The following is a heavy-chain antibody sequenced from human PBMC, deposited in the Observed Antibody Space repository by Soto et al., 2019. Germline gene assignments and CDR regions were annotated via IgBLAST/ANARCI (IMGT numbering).Heavy chain of an antibody. J-gene: IGHJ5*02. CDR2: ISAYNGNT. V-gene: IGHV1-18*01. Sequence: RASVKVSCKASGYTFTSYGISWVRQAPGLGLEWMGWISAYNGNTNYAQKLQGRVTMTTDTSTSTAYMELRSLRSDDTAVYYCARDARSIAAAGRWFDPWGQGTLVTVSS. D-gene: IGHD6-13*01. CDR1: GYTFTSYG. CDR3: ARDARSIAAAGRWFDP.